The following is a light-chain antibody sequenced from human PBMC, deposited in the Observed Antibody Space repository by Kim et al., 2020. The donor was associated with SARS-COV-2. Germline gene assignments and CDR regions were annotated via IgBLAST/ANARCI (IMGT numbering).Light chain of an antibody. CDR2: DAS. CDR1: QDITNY. Sequence: SVSRGDRVIITCHASQDITNYVNWYQQKPGRAPKVLISDASTLDAGVSSRFSGSGSGTSFTFTISSLQPEDVATYYCQQYDKFPITFGQGTRLEIK. J-gene: IGKJ5*01. CDR3: QQYDKFPIT. V-gene: IGKV1-33*01.